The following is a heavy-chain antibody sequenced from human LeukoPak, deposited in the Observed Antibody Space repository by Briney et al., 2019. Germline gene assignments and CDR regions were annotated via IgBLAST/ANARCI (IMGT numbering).Heavy chain of an antibody. CDR3: ARGGLDFWSGYYRKRPSNWFDP. Sequence: PSETLSLTCTVSGGSISGSTYYWGWIRQPPGKGLEWLGIIFYSGSTYYNPSLKSRVTISVDTSKNQFSLKLSSVTAADTAVYYCARGGLDFWSGYYRKRPSNWFDPWGQGTLVTVSS. V-gene: IGHV4-39*01. CDR2: IFYSGST. CDR1: GGSISGSTYY. J-gene: IGHJ5*02. D-gene: IGHD3-3*01.